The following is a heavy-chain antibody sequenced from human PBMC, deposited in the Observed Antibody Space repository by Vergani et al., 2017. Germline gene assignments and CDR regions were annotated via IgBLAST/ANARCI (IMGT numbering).Heavy chain of an antibody. CDR3: ATDFQYSGYDWVPRVDY. CDR1: GYTFTDYY. D-gene: IGHD5-12*01. V-gene: IGHV1-69-2*01. CDR2: VDPEDGET. J-gene: IGHJ4*02. Sequence: EVQLVQSGAEVKKPGATVKISCKVSGYTFTDYYMHWVQQAPGKGLEWMGLVDPEDGETIYAEKFQGRVTITADTSTDTAYMELSSLRSEDTAVYYCATDFQYSGYDWVPRVDYWDQGTLVTVSS.